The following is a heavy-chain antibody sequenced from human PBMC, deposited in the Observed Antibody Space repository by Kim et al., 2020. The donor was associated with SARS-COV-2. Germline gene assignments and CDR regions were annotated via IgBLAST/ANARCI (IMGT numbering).Heavy chain of an antibody. CDR3: ARLRYDILTGYYGALPEPYYGMDV. CDR2: IDPSDSYT. V-gene: IGHV5-10-1*01. CDR1: GYSFTSYW. Sequence: GESLKISCKGSGYSFTSYWISWVRQMPGKGLEWMGRIDPSDSYTNYSPSFQGHVTISADKSISTAYLQWSSLKASDTAMYYCARLRYDILTGYYGALPEPYYGMDVWGQGTTVTVSS. J-gene: IGHJ6*02. D-gene: IGHD3-9*01.